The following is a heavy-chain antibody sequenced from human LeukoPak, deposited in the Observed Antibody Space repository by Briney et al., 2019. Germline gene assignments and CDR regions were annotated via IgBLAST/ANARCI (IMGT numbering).Heavy chain of an antibody. CDR2: IRYDGSNK. CDR1: GFTFSSYG. D-gene: IGHD1-26*01. V-gene: IGHV3-30*02. CDR3: ATWELGDFDI. Sequence: SGGSLRLSCATSGFTFSSYGIHWVRQAPGKGLEWVAFIRYDGSNKYYADSVKGRFTISRDNSKNTLYLQMNSLRAEDTAVYYCATWELGDFDIWGQGTMVTVSS. J-gene: IGHJ3*02.